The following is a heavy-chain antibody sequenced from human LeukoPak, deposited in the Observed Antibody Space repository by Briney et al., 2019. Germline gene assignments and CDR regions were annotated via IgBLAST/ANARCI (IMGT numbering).Heavy chain of an antibody. J-gene: IGHJ4*02. Sequence: PGGSLRLSCAASGFTFSDYYMSWIRQAPGKGLEWVSYISSSSSYTNYADSVKGRFTISRDNAKNSLYLQMRNLRVEHTAVYYCAKVVAGNIDYYFDYWGQGILVAVSS. CDR3: AKVVAGNIDYYFDY. CDR1: GFTFSDYY. CDR2: ISSSSSYT. V-gene: IGHV3-11*05. D-gene: IGHD2/OR15-2a*01.